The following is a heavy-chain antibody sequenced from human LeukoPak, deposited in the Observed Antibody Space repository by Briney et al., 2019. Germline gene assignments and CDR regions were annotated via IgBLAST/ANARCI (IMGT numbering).Heavy chain of an antibody. Sequence: PSETLSLTCTVSGGSISSYYWSWIRQPPGQGLEWIGYIYYSGSTNYNPSLKSRVTISVDMSKNQFSLKLSSVTAADTAVYYCARVITMVRTFDPWGQGTLVTVSS. CDR3: ARVITMVRTFDP. CDR2: IYYSGST. CDR1: GGSISSYY. V-gene: IGHV4-59*01. D-gene: IGHD3-10*01. J-gene: IGHJ5*02.